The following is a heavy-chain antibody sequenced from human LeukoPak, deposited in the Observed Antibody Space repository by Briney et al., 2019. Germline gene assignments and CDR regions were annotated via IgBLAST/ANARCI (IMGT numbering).Heavy chain of an antibody. J-gene: IGHJ6*04. Sequence: GGSLRLSCAASGFTFSSYEMNWVRQAPGKGLEWVSYISSSGSTICYADSVKGRFTISRDNAKNSLYLQMNSLRAEDTAVYYCAELGIAMIGGVWGKGTTVTISS. CDR1: GFTFSSYE. D-gene: IGHD3-10*02. CDR3: AELGIAMIGGV. CDR2: ISSSGSTI. V-gene: IGHV3-48*03.